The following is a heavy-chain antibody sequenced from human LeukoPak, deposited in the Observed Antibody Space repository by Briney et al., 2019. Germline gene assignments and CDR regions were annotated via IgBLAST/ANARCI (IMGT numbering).Heavy chain of an antibody. CDR3: ARDLPLYDSSGYHNDY. CDR2: ISYDGSNK. J-gene: IGHJ4*02. D-gene: IGHD3-22*01. CDR1: GFTFSSYA. V-gene: IGHV3-30-3*01. Sequence: PGGSLRLSCAASGFTFSSYAMHWVRQAPGKGLEWVAVISYDGSNKYYADSVKGRFTISRDNSKNTLYLQMNSLRAEDTAVYYCARDLPLYDSSGYHNDYWGQGTLVTVSS.